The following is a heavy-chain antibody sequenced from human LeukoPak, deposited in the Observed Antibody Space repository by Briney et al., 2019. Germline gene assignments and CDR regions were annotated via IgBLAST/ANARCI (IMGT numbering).Heavy chain of an antibody. D-gene: IGHD1-1*01. CDR3: ARDPPGTTAFDL. Sequence: ASVKVSCKTSGDTFRRYAIIWVRQAPGQGLEWMGGIIPMFGAANYAQKLQGRVTFSADKSTNTVYMDLSSLTSEDTAVYYCARDPPGTTAFDLWGQGTMVTVSS. J-gene: IGHJ3*01. CDR2: IIPMFGAA. CDR1: GDTFRRYA. V-gene: IGHV1-69*06.